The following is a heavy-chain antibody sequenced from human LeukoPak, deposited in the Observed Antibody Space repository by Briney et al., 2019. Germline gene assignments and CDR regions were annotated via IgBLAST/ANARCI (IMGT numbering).Heavy chain of an antibody. CDR3: AREVNPRYDISTGYPLDY. V-gene: IGHV1-69*13. CDR1: GGTFSSYA. D-gene: IGHD3-9*01. CDR2: IIPIFGTA. J-gene: IGHJ4*02. Sequence: SVKVSCKASGGTFSSYAISWVRQAPGQGLEWMGGIIPIFGTANYAQKFQGRVTITADESTSTAYMELSSLRSEDTAVYYCAREVNPRYDISTGYPLDYWGQGTLVTVSS.